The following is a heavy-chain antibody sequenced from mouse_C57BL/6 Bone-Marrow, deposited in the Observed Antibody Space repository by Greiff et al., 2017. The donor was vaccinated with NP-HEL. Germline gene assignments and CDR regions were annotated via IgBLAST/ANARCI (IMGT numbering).Heavy chain of an antibody. V-gene: IGHV1-50*01. CDR3: ARDPVPFYR. CDR1: GYTFTSYW. J-gene: IGHJ3*02. Sequence: QVQLQQPGAELVKPGASVKLSCKASGYTFTSYWMQWVKQRPGQGLEWIGEIDPSDSYTNYNQKFKGKATLTVDTSSSTAYMQLSSLTSEDSAVYYCARDPVPFYRWGQGTLVTVSA. CDR2: IDPSDSYT. D-gene: IGHD2-1*01.